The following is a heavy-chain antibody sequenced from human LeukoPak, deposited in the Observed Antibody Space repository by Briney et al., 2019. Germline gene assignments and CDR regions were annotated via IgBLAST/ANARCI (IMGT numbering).Heavy chain of an antibody. CDR3: ARWLHPHGAFDI. CDR2: IYYSGST. V-gene: IGHV4-59*08. J-gene: IGHJ3*02. Sequence: SETLSLTCTVSGGSISSYYWSWIRQPPGKGLEWIGYIYYSGSTNYNPSLKSRVTISVDTSKNQFSLKLSSVTAADTAVYYCARWLHPHGAFDIWGQGTMVTVSS. CDR1: GGSISSYY. D-gene: IGHD5-24*01.